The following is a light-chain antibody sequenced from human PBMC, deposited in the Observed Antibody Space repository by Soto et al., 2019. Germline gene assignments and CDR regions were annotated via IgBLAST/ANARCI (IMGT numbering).Light chain of an antibody. CDR1: QSISIW. CDR2: KAS. CDR3: QQYNDYWGT. V-gene: IGKV1-5*03. J-gene: IGKJ1*01. Sequence: DIQMTQSPSTLSASAGDRATITCRASQSISIWLAWYQQKPGKAPNLLIYKASSLESGVPSRVSGSGSGTEFTLTISSLQPDDFATYYCQQYNDYWGTFGQGTKVDIK.